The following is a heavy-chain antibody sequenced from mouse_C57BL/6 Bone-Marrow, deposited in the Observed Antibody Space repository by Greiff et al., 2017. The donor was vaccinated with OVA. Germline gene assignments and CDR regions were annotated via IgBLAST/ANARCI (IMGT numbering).Heavy chain of an antibody. Sequence: EVQGVESGGGLVKPGGSLKLSCAASGFTFSSYAMSWVRQTPDKRLAWVATISDGGSYTYYPDNVKGRFTISRDNAKNNLYLQMSHLKSEDTAMYYCAREGSPFYFDYWGQGTTLTVSS. V-gene: IGHV5-4*01. CDR2: ISDGGSYT. J-gene: IGHJ2*01. CDR3: AREGSPFYFDY. CDR1: GFTFSSYA.